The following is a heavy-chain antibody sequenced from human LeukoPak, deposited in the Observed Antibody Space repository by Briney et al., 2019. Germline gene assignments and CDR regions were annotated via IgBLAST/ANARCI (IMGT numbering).Heavy chain of an antibody. CDR2: IYYSGST. CDR3: ATPLGY. V-gene: IGHV4-61*01. CDR1: GGSFSSGSYY. J-gene: IGHJ4*02. D-gene: IGHD7-27*01. Sequence: PSETLSLTCTVSGGSFSSGSYYWSWIRQPPGKGLEWIGYIYYSGSTNYNPSLKSRVTISVDTSKNQFSLKLSSVTAADTAVYYCATPLGYWGQGTLVTVSS.